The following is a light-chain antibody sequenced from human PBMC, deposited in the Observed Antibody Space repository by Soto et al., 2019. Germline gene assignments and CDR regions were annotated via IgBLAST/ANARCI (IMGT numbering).Light chain of an antibody. V-gene: IGKV3-20*01. J-gene: IGKJ4*01. CDR1: QSVSSN. CDR2: GAS. CDR3: EYYGTSIT. Sequence: EIVMTQSPATLSVSPGERATLSCRASQSVSSNLAWYQQKPGQAPRLLIYGASTRATGIPDRFSGSGSGTDFTLTFSRLEPEDFAVYYCEYYGTSITFGGGTKVEIK.